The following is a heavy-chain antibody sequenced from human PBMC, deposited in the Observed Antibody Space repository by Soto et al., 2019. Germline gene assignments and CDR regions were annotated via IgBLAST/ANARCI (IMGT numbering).Heavy chain of an antibody. Sequence: GGSLRLSCAASGFTFSSYGMHWVRQAPGKGLEWVAVISYDGSNKYYADSVKGRFTISRDNSKNTLYLQMNSLRAEDTAVYYCAKMVATYYYYYGMDVWGQGTTVTVSS. J-gene: IGHJ6*02. CDR1: GFTFSSYG. V-gene: IGHV3-30*18. D-gene: IGHD5-12*01. CDR3: AKMVATYYYYYGMDV. CDR2: ISYDGSNK.